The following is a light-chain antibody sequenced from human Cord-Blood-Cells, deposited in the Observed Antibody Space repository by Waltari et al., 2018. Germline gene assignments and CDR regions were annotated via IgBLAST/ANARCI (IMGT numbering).Light chain of an antibody. CDR2: DVS. CDR3: CSYAGSYV. J-gene: IGLJ1*01. CDR1: SSDVGGYNY. V-gene: IGLV2-11*01. Sequence: QPALTQPRSVSGSPGQSVTISCTVTSSDVGGYNYVSWYQQHPGKAPKLMIYDVSKRPSGVPDRFSGSKSGNTASLTISGLQAEDEADYYCCSYAGSYVFGTGTKVTVL.